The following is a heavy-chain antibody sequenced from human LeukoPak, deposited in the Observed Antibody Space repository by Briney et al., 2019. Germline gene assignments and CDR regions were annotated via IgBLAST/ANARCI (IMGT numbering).Heavy chain of an antibody. CDR1: GGSIGIYY. CDR3: ASSYDYGNWFDP. D-gene: IGHD4-17*01. V-gene: IGHV4-59*01. J-gene: IGHJ5*02. Sequence: SETLSLTCTVSGGSIGIYYWSWIRQPPGKGLEWIGYIYYSGSTNYNPSLKSRVTISVDTSKNQFSLKLSSVTAADTAVYYCASSYDYGNWFDPWGQGTLVTVSS. CDR2: IYYSGST.